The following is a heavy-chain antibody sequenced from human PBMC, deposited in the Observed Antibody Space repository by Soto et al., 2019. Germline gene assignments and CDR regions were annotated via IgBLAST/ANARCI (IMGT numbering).Heavy chain of an antibody. CDR3: TTSINPKRRGLGAFDI. V-gene: IGHV3-15*01. CDR1: GFTFSNAW. J-gene: IGHJ3*02. Sequence: EVQLVESGGGFVKPGGSLRLSCAASGFTFSNAWMSWVRQAPGKGLEWVGRIKSKTDGGTTDYAAPVKGRFTISRDDSKNTLYLQMNSLKTEDTAVYYCTTSINPKRRGLGAFDIWGQGTMVTVSS. D-gene: IGHD2-21*01. CDR2: IKSKTDGGTT.